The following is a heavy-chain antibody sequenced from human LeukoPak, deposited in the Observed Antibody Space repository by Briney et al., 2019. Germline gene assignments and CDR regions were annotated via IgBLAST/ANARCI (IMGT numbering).Heavy chain of an antibody. CDR1: GGSISSSSYY. CDR3: ARHGDGYSDWYSDY. Sequence: SETLSLTCTVSGGSISSSSYYWGWIRQPPGKGLEWIGSIYYSGSTYYNPSLKSRVTISVDTSKNQFSLKLSSVTAADTAVYYCARHGDGYSDWYSDYWGQGTLVTVSS. J-gene: IGHJ4*02. V-gene: IGHV4-39*01. D-gene: IGHD5-24*01. CDR2: IYYSGST.